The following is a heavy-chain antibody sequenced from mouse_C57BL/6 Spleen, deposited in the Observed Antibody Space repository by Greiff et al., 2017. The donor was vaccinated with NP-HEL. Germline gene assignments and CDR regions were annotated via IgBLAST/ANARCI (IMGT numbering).Heavy chain of an antibody. CDR3: ARVGDDGGYYAMDY. V-gene: IGHV1-52*01. CDR1: GYTFTSYW. Sequence: QVQLQQPGAELVSPGSSVKLSCKASGYTFTSYWMHWVKQRPIQGLEWIGNIDPSDSETHYNQKFKDKATLTVDKSSSTAYMQLSSLTSEDSAVYYCARVGDDGGYYAMDYWGQGTSVTVSS. CDR2: IDPSDSET. D-gene: IGHD2-12*01. J-gene: IGHJ4*01.